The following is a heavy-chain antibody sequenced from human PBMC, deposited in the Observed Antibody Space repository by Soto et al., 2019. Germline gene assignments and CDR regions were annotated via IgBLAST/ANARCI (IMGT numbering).Heavy chain of an antibody. CDR2: ISYDGSNK. Sequence: QVQLVESGGGVVQPGRSLRLSCAASGFTFSSYGMHWVRQAPGKGLEWVAVISYDGSNKYYADSVKGRFTISRDNSKNTRDLQMNSLRAEDTAVYYCAKARDSSGWYYNWFDPWGQGTLVTVSS. J-gene: IGHJ5*02. CDR1: GFTFSSYG. CDR3: AKARDSSGWYYNWFDP. D-gene: IGHD6-19*01. V-gene: IGHV3-30*18.